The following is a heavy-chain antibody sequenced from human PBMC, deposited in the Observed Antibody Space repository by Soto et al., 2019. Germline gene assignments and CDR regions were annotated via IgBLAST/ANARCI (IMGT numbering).Heavy chain of an antibody. V-gene: IGHV1-69*10. Sequence: VKVSCKASGGTFSSYTISWVRQAPGQGLEWMGRIIPILGIANYAQKFQGRVTITADKSTSTAYMELSSLRSEDTAVYYCARERRNWNYYVGYAFDIWGQGTMVTVSS. J-gene: IGHJ3*02. CDR1: GGTFSSYT. D-gene: IGHD1-7*01. CDR3: ARERRNWNYYVGYAFDI. CDR2: IIPILGIA.